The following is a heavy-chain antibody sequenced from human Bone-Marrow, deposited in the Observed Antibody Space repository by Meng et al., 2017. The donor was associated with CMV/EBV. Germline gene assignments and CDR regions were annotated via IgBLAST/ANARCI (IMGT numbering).Heavy chain of an antibody. CDR2: INHSGST. Sequence: SETLSLTCAVYGGSFSGYYWSWIRQPPGKGLEWIGEINHSGSTNYNPSLKSRVTISVDTSKNQFSLKLSSVTAADTAVYYCARGLCSSTSCPYYYGMDVWGQGTTVTVSS. CDR3: ARGLCSSTSCPYYYGMDV. J-gene: IGHJ6*02. V-gene: IGHV4-34*01. CDR1: GGSFSGYY. D-gene: IGHD2-2*01.